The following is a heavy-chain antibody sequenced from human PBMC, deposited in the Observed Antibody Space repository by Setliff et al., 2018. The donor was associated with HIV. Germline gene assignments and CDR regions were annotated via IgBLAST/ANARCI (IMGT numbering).Heavy chain of an antibody. V-gene: IGHV3-30*04. Sequence: GSLRLSCAASGFTFSSYAMHWVRQAPGKGLEWVAVISYDGSNKYYADSVKGRFTISRDNSKNTLYLQMNSLRAEDTAVYYCARGNSGSLSSHWFDPWGQGTLVTVSS. J-gene: IGHJ5*02. CDR1: GFTFSSYA. CDR3: ARGNSGSLSSHWFDP. D-gene: IGHD1-26*01. CDR2: ISYDGSNK.